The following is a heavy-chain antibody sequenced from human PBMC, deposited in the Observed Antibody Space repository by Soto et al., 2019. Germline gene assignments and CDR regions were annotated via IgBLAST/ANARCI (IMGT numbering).Heavy chain of an antibody. J-gene: IGHJ4*02. D-gene: IGHD4-17*01. V-gene: IGHV3-30*18. CDR2: ISYDGSNK. CDR3: AKGGSKDGDYLDY. CDR1: GFTFSSYG. Sequence: QVQLVESGGGVVQPGRSLRLSCAASGFTFSSYGMHWVRQAPGKGLEWGAVISYDGSNKYYADSVKGRFTISRDNSKNTLYLQMNSLRAEDTAVYYCAKGGSKDGDYLDYWGQGTLVTVSS.